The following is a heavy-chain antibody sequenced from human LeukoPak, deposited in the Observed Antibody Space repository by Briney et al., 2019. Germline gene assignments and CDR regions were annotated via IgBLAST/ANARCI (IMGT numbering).Heavy chain of an antibody. V-gene: IGHV3-30*03. CDR3: ARVLLLGIAAAGDAFDI. CDR2: ISYDGSNK. J-gene: IGHJ3*02. Sequence: GGSLRLSCAASGFTFSSYGMHWVRQAPGKGLEWVAVISYDGSNKYYADSVKGRFTISRDNAKNSLYLQMNSLRAEDTAVYYCARVLLLGIAAAGDAFDIWGQGTMVTVSS. CDR1: GFTFSSYG. D-gene: IGHD6-13*01.